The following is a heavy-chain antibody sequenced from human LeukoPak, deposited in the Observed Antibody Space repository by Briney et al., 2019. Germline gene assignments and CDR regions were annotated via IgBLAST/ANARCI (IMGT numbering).Heavy chain of an antibody. J-gene: IGHJ6*02. V-gene: IGHV1-8*01. D-gene: IGHD3-3*01. Sequence: ASVKVSCKASGYTFTSYDINWVRQATGQGLEWMGWMNPNSGNTGYAQKFQGRVTMARNTSISTAYMELSSLRSEDTAVYYCARGGYDFWNGPYGMDVWGQGTTVTVSS. CDR2: MNPNSGNT. CDR3: ARGGYDFWNGPYGMDV. CDR1: GYTFTSYD.